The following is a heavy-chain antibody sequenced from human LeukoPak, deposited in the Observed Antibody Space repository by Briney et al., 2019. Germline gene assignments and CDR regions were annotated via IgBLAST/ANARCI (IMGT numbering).Heavy chain of an antibody. CDR1: GFTFSGSA. V-gene: IGHV3-73*01. CDR3: TRRTRGYSYGPPYFDY. J-gene: IGHJ4*02. Sequence: GGSLRLSCAASGFTFSGSAMHWVRQASGKGLEWVGRIRSKANSYATAYAASVKGRFTISRDDSMNTAYLQMNSLKTEDTAVYYCTRRTRGYSYGPPYFDYWGQGTLVTVSS. CDR2: IRSKANSYAT. D-gene: IGHD5-18*01.